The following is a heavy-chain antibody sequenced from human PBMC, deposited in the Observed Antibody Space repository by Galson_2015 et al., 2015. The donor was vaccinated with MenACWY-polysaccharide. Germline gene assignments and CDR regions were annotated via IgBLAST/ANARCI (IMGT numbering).Heavy chain of an antibody. D-gene: IGHD6-13*01. CDR2: ISGSGIDI. CDR1: GFTFSSYS. Sequence: SLRLSCAASGFTFSSYSMNWVRQAPGKGLEWVGVISGSGIDIRYADSVKGRFTISRDTSKSTLYLQMDSVRAEDTAKYYCAKSSQWGAVAVGSFDHWGQGTLVTVSS. J-gene: IGHJ4*02. CDR3: AKSSQWGAVAVGSFDH. V-gene: IGHV3-23*01.